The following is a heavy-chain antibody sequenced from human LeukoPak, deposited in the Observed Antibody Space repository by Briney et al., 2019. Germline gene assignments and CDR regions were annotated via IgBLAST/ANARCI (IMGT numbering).Heavy chain of an antibody. CDR3: ARDLSIAAAGPPLDY. CDR1: GYTFTGYF. J-gene: IGHJ4*02. V-gene: IGHV1-2*02. Sequence: ASVKVSCKASGYTFTGYFMHWVRQAPGQGLAWMGWINPNSGGTNYAQQLQGRVTMTSDTSISTAYMELSRLRSDDTAVYYCARDLSIAAAGPPLDYWGQGTLVTVSS. CDR2: INPNSGGT. D-gene: IGHD6-13*01.